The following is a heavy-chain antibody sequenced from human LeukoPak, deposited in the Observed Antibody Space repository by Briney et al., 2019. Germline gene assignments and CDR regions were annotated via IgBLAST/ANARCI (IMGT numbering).Heavy chain of an antibody. CDR2: ISGDGSTT. J-gene: IGHJ4*02. CDR3: ARDLAYGGDY. Sequence: GGSLRLSCAASGFTFRSDWMHWVRQPPGKGPEWISRISGDGSTTTYADSVKGRFTISRDNAKNTLYLQMTSLRAEDTAVYYCARDLAYGGDYWGQGTLVTVSS. D-gene: IGHD4-17*01. CDR1: GFTFRSDW. V-gene: IGHV3-74*01.